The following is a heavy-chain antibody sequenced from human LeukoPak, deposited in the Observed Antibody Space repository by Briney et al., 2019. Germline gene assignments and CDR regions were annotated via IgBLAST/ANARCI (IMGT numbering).Heavy chain of an antibody. CDR2: IWYDGSNK. Sequence: GGSLRLSCAASGIIFSDFGMHWVRQAPGKGLEWMAIIWYDGSNKYYADSVKGRFTISRDNSQNTMYLQMNSLRAEDSAVYYCAKATCSGANCFSDSRDAFDVWGQGTMVIVSS. V-gene: IGHV3-33*06. J-gene: IGHJ3*01. CDR1: GIIFSDFG. CDR3: AKATCSGANCFSDSRDAFDV. D-gene: IGHD2-15*01.